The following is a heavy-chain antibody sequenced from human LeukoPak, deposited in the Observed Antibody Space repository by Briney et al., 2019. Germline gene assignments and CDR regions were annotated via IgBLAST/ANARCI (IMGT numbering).Heavy chain of an antibody. V-gene: IGHV3-23*01. CDR3: AKDDRWLQFCC. D-gene: IGHD5-24*01. Sequence: GGSLRLSCVASGFTFSSHGMNWVRQAPGKGLEWVSGIIPSGHTTYYADSVRGRFTISRDNSRNTVYLQMNSLRAEDTAVYYCAKDDRWLQFCCWGQGTLVTVSS. CDR1: GFTFSSHG. J-gene: IGHJ4*02. CDR2: IIPSGHTT.